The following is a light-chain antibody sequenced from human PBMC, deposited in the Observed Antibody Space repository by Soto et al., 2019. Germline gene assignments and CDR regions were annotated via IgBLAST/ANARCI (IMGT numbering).Light chain of an antibody. CDR3: CSYAYSSTLV. CDR1: SSDVGSYNL. Sequence: QSALTQPASVSGSSGQSITISCTGTSSDVGSYNLVSWHQQHPGKAPKLIIYEGDKRPSGVSNRFSGSKSGNTVSLTISGLQAEDEADYYCCSYAYSSTLVFGGGTKLTVL. CDR2: EGD. J-gene: IGLJ2*01. V-gene: IGLV2-23*01.